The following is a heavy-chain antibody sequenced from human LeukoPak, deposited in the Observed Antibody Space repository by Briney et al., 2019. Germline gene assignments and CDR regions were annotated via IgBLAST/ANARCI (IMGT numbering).Heavy chain of an antibody. V-gene: IGHV4-38-2*01. CDR3: ARYYYDSSGYYWGNFDY. J-gene: IGHJ4*02. D-gene: IGHD3-22*01. Sequence: PSETLSLTCAVSGYSISSGYFWAWIRQPPGKGLEWIGNIYHSGSTYYNPPLTSRVTISVYTSKNQFSLKLSSVTAADTAVYYCARYYYDSSGYYWGNFDYWGQGTLVTVSS. CDR2: IYHSGST. CDR1: GYSISSGYF.